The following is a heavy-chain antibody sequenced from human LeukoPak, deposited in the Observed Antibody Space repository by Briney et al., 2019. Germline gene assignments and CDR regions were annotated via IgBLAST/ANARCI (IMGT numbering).Heavy chain of an antibody. V-gene: IGHV1-69*04. D-gene: IGHD3-22*01. Sequence: SVKVSCKASGGTFSSYAISWVRQAPGQGLEWMGRIIPILGIANYAQKFQGRVTITADKSTSTAYMELSSLRSEDTAVYYCASRYYYDSSGLAHYWGQGTLVTVSS. J-gene: IGHJ4*02. CDR2: IIPILGIA. CDR1: GGTFSSYA. CDR3: ASRYYYDSSGLAHY.